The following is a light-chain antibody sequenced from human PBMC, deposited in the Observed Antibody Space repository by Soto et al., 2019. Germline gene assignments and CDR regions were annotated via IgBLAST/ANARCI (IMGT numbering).Light chain of an antibody. V-gene: IGKV3-11*01. CDR1: QRVSSY. Sequence: EIVLTQSPATLSLSPGERATLSCRASQRVSSYLAWYQQKPGQAPRLLIYDASNMATGIPARFSGSGSGTDFTLTISSLEPEGFAVYYCQQRSNLLWTFGQGTKVEIK. J-gene: IGKJ1*01. CDR3: QQRSNLLWT. CDR2: DAS.